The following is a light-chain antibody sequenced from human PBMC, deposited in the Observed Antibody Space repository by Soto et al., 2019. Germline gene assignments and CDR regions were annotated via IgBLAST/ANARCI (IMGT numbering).Light chain of an antibody. Sequence: EIVLKQSPDTLSLSPGERATLSCRASQSVKNNYLAWYQQKPGQPPRILIYDASSRATGIPDRFSGSGSGTDFTLTISRLEPEDFAVYYCQQYGSTPLTFGGGTKVDIK. V-gene: IGKV3-20*01. CDR1: QSVKNNY. CDR2: DAS. CDR3: QQYGSTPLT. J-gene: IGKJ4*01.